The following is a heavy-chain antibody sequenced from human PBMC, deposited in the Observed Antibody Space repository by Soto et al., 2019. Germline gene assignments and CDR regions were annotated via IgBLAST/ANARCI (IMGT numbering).Heavy chain of an antibody. V-gene: IGHV1-3*01. D-gene: IGHD2-21*02. CDR3: ARGAGGGDGPGDC. CDR2: INAGNGNT. Sequence: QVQLVQSGAEVKKPGASVKVSCKASGYTFTSYAMHWVRQAPGQRLEWMGWINAGNGNTKYSQKFQGRVTITRDTPASTAYMELSSLRSEDTAVYCCARGAGGGDGPGDCWGRGTLVTVSS. CDR1: GYTFTSYA. J-gene: IGHJ4*02.